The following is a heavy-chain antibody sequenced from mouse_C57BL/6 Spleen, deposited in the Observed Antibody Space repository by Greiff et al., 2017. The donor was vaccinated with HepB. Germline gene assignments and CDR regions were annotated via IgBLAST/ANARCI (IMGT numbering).Heavy chain of an antibody. CDR2: IDPETGGT. CDR1: GYTFTDYE. J-gene: IGHJ1*03. CDR3: TRIVADDWYCDV. Sequence: QVQLQQSGAELVRPGASVTLSCKASGYTFTDYEMHWVKQTPVHGLEWIGAIDPETGGTAYNQKFKGKAILTADKSSSTAYMELRSLTSEDSAVYYCTRIVADDWYCDVWGTGTTVTVSS. D-gene: IGHD1-1*01. V-gene: IGHV1-15*01.